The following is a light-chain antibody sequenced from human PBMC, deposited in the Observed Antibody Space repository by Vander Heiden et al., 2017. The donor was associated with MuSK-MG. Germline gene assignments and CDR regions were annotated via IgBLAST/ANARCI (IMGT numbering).Light chain of an antibody. CDR1: QAISGA. J-gene: IGKJ1*01. CDR2: DVS. Sequence: AIQLTQSPSSLSASVGNRLPFTARPSQAISGALAWYQQKPGKPPNLLIYDVSSLESGVPSRFSGSGSGTDFTLTISRLQPEDIATYYCAQSHNYSRPFGQGTKVDIK. CDR3: AQSHNYSRP. V-gene: IGKV1D-13*01.